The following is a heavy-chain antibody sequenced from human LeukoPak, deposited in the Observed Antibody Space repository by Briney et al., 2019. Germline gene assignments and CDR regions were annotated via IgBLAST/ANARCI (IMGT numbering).Heavy chain of an antibody. CDR3: ARAGPWQIDP. CDR2: FYNSGRS. V-gene: IGHV4-59*01. CDR1: DDSISDYY. Sequence: SETLSLTCTVSDDSISDYYRGWIRQPPGKGLEWIGYFYNSGRSTYNPSLKSRVTISVDRSKNHFSLKLKSVTNADTAVYYCARAGPWQIDPWGQGILVTVSS. D-gene: IGHD3-10*01. J-gene: IGHJ5*02.